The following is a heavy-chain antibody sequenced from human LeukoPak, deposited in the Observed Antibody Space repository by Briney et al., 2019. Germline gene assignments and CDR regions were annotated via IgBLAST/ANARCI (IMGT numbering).Heavy chain of an antibody. J-gene: IGHJ4*02. CDR3: ARVGLTGHFDY. Sequence: SETLSLTCTVSGGSISSSSYYWGWIRQPPVKGLEWIGSIYYSGSTYYNPSLKSRVTISVDKSKNQFSLKLSSVTAADTAVYYCARVGLTGHFDYWGQGTLVTVSS. V-gene: IGHV4-39*07. D-gene: IGHD3-9*01. CDR2: IYYSGST. CDR1: GGSISSSSYY.